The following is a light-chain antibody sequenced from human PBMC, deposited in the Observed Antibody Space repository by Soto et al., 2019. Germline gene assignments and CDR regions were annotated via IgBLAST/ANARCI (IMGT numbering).Light chain of an antibody. J-gene: IGKJ1*01. Sequence: EIVMTQSPATLSVSPGEKATLSCRASQSVSNNLAWFQQKPGQVPRLLIYGASNRATGVSARFSGSGSGTEFTLTISSLQSEDFAVYYCQQYDKWPRTFGQGTKVDIK. CDR2: GAS. CDR3: QQYDKWPRT. CDR1: QSVSNN. V-gene: IGKV3-15*01.